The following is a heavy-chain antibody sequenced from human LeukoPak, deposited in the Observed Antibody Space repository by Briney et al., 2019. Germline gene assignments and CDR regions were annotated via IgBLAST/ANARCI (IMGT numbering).Heavy chain of an antibody. D-gene: IGHD6-13*01. V-gene: IGHV4-39*07. CDR2: IYYSGST. J-gene: IGHJ6*03. CDR3: AKCIAAAGYYYYYMDV. CDR1: GGSISSSSYY. Sequence: SETLSLTCTVSGGSISSSSYYWGWIRQPPGKGLEWIGSIYYSGSTYYNPSLKSRVTISVDASKNQFSLKLSSVTAADTAVYYCAKCIAAAGYYYYYMDVWGKGTTVTVSS.